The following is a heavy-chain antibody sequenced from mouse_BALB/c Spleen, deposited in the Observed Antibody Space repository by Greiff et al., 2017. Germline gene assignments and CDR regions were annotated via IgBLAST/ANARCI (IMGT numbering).Heavy chain of an antibody. J-gene: IGHJ4*01. CDR1: GFNIKDTY. CDR2: IDPANGNT. CDR3: ARGGYDHYYAMDY. V-gene: IGHV14-3*02. D-gene: IGHD2-2*01. Sequence: DVQLQESGAELVKPGASVKLSCTASGFNIKDTYMHWVKQRPEQGLEWIGRIDPANGNTKYDPKFQGKATITADTSSNTAYLQLSSLTSEDTAVYYCARGGYDHYYAMDYWGQGTSVTVSS.